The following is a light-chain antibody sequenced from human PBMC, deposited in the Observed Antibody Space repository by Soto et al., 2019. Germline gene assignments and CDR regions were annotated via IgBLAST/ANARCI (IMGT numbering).Light chain of an antibody. Sequence: QSVLTQPASVSGSPGQSITISCTGTSSDVGGYNYVSWYQQHPGKAPKLMIYEVSKRPSGIPDRFSGSKSGYTAFLTVSGLQAEDEADYYFSSFVGGNTYVFGTGTKLTVL. V-gene: IGLV2-8*01. J-gene: IGLJ1*01. CDR2: EVS. CDR1: SSDVGGYNY. CDR3: SSFVGGNTYV.